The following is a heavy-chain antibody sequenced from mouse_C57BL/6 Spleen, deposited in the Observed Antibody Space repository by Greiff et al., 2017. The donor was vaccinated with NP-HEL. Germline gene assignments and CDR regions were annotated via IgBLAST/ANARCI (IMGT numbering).Heavy chain of an antibody. D-gene: IGHD2-1*01. J-gene: IGHJ1*03. CDR2: IHPSDSDT. CDR1: GYTFTSYW. V-gene: IGHV1-74*01. Sequence: QVQLKQPGAELVKPGASVKVSCKASGYTFTSYWMHWVKQRPGQGLEWIGRIHPSDSDTNYNQKFKGKATLTVDKSSSTAYMQLSSLTSEDSAVYYCAIMNYGNYVGYFDVWGTGTTVTVSS. CDR3: AIMNYGNYVGYFDV.